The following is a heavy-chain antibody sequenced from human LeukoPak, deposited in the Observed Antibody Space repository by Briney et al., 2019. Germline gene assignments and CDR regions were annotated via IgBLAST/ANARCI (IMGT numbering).Heavy chain of an antibody. CDR2: IYPGDSDT. V-gene: IGHV5-51*01. J-gene: IGHJ4*02. CDR3: ARLPVRYFDWLFQPHFDY. Sequence: GESLKISCKGSGYSFTSYWIGWVRQLPGKGLEWMGIIYPGDSDTRYSPSFQGQVTISADKSISTAYLQWSSLKASDTAMYCCARLPVRYFDWLFQPHFDYWGQGTLVTVSS. D-gene: IGHD3-9*01. CDR1: GYSFTSYW.